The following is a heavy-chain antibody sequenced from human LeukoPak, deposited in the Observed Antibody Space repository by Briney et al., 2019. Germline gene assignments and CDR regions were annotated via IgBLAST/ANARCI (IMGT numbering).Heavy chain of an antibody. CDR3: AKPREYSGNWYFDS. V-gene: IGHV3-30*02. CDR2: IRYDGSNK. Sequence: GGSLRLSCAASGFTFSSYGMHWVRQAPGKGLEWVAFIRYDGSNKYYADSVKGRFTISRDNSKNTFYLQMNSLRAEDTAVYNCAKPREYSGNWYFDSWGQGTLLTVSS. CDR1: GFTFSSYG. D-gene: IGHD6-13*01. J-gene: IGHJ4*02.